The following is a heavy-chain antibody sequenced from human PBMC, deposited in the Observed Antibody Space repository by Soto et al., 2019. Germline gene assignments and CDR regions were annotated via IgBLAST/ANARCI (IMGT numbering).Heavy chain of an antibody. Sequence: QVQLQQWGAEVLKPSETLSLTCVVNGGSFSGYYWSWIRQPPGKGLEWIGEINDSGITDSNPSLESRVNISVDMAKNQFSLKLNSVTAADTAVYHCARGRSSVPDRRGIGYYGLDVWGQGTTVTVSS. CDR3: ARGRSSVPDRRGIGYYGLDV. CDR1: GGSFSGYY. V-gene: IGHV4-34*01. J-gene: IGHJ6*02. CDR2: INDSGIT. D-gene: IGHD6-6*01.